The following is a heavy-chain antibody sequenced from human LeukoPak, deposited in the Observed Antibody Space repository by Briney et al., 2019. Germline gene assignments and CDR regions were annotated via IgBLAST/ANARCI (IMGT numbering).Heavy chain of an antibody. V-gene: IGHV3-30*18. CDR2: IAYDGSNK. D-gene: IGHD3-3*01. Sequence: SGGSLRLSCAASGFSFSSSGMHWVRQAPGKGPEWVAVIAYDGSNKYYTDSVKGRFTVSRDNSKNTLYLQMNRLRAEDTAVYYCAKEAFWPVGFDPWGQGALVTVSS. J-gene: IGHJ5*02. CDR1: GFSFSSSG. CDR3: AKEAFWPVGFDP.